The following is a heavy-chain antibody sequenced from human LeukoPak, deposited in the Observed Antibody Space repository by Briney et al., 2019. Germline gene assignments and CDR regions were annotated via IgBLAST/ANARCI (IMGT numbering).Heavy chain of an antibody. CDR1: GFTFSSYS. CDR3: AKEGSNHRSFDY. CDR2: ISSTSSTI. V-gene: IGHV3-48*01. D-gene: IGHD2/OR15-2a*01. Sequence: GGSLRLSCAASGFTFSSYSMNWVRQAPGKGLEWISYISSTSSTIYYADSVKGRFTIPRDNSKNTLYLQMNSLRAEDTAVYYCAKEGSNHRSFDYWGQGTLVTVSS. J-gene: IGHJ4*02.